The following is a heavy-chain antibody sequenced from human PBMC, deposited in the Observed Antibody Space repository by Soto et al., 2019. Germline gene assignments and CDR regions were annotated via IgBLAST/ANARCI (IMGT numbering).Heavy chain of an antibody. J-gene: IGHJ4*02. CDR2: IIPIFGTA. D-gene: IGHD6-13*01. Sequence: QVQLVRSGAEVKKPGSSVKVSCKASGGTFSRYAISWVRQAPGQGLEWMGGIIPIFGTANYAQKFQGRVTITADESTSTAYMELSSLRSEDTAVYYCARGPTYSSSWYLAYWGQGTLVTVSS. CDR3: ARGPTYSSSWYLAY. V-gene: IGHV1-69*12. CDR1: GGTFSRYA.